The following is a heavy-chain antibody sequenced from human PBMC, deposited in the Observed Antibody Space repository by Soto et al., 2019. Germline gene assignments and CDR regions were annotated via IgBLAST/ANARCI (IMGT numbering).Heavy chain of an antibody. Sequence: SETLSLTCAVYGGSFSGYYWSWIRQPPGKGLEWIGEINHSGSTNYNPSLKSRVTISVDTSKNQFSLKLSSVTAVDTAVYYCGVVAAPFDYWGQGTLVTVSS. CDR2: INHSGST. CDR3: GVVAAPFDY. V-gene: IGHV4-34*01. J-gene: IGHJ4*02. CDR1: GGSFSGYY. D-gene: IGHD2-15*01.